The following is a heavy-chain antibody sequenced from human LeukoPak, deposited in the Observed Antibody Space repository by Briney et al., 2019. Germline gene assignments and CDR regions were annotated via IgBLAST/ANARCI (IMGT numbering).Heavy chain of an antibody. Sequence: SETLSLTCTVSGGSISSYYWSWIRQPPGKGLEWIGYIYDSGTTNYNPSLKSRVTVSVDTSKNQFSLKLSSVTAADTAVYYCARAPSSANPDYCSSTSCYPKDFDYWGQGTLVTVSS. CDR3: ARAPSSANPDYCSSTSCYPKDFDY. V-gene: IGHV4-59*01. D-gene: IGHD2-2*01. CDR2: IYDSGTT. CDR1: GGSISSYY. J-gene: IGHJ4*02.